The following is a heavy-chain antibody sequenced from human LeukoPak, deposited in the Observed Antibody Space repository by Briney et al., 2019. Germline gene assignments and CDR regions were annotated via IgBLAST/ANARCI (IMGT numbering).Heavy chain of an antibody. CDR1: GFTFSSYG. D-gene: IGHD3-10*01. V-gene: IGHV3-30*18. CDR3: AKDLHYGSGSYYKNAAYYYYGMDV. J-gene: IGHJ6*04. Sequence: GSLRLSCAASGFTFSSYGMHWVHQAPGKGLEWVAVISYDGSNKYYADSVKGRFTISRDNSKNTLYLQMNSLRAEDTAVYYCAKDLHYGSGSYYKNAAYYYYGMDVWGKGTTVTVSS. CDR2: ISYDGSNK.